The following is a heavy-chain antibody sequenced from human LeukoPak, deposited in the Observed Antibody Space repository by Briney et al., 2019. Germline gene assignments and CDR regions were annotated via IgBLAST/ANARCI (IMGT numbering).Heavy chain of an antibody. J-gene: IGHJ6*03. Sequence: VASVKVSCKASGYTLTGYYMHWVRQAPGQGLEWMGWINPNSGGTNYAQKFQGRVTMTRDTSISTAYMELSRLRSDDTAVYYCARDRSLSLYHMDVWGRGTTVTISS. CDR3: ARDRSLSLYHMDV. CDR2: INPNSGGT. V-gene: IGHV1-2*02. CDR1: GYTLTGYY.